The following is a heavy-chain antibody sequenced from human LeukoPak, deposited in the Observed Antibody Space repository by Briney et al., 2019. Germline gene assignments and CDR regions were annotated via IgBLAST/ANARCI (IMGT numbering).Heavy chain of an antibody. CDR1: GYTFTSYY. CDR3: AGRRRIRYCRSTSCYANWFDP. J-gene: IGHJ5*02. Sequence: ASVKVSCKASGYTFTSYYMHWVRQAPGQGLEWMGIINPSGGSTSYAQKFQGRVTMTRDMSTSTVYMELSSLRSEDTAVYYCAGRRRIRYCRSTSCYANWFDPWGQGTLVTVSS. D-gene: IGHD2-2*01. V-gene: IGHV1-46*01. CDR2: INPSGGST.